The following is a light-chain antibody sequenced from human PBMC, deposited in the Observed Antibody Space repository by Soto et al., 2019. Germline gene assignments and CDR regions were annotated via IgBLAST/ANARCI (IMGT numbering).Light chain of an antibody. V-gene: IGKV3-11*01. CDR1: QSVSSY. Sequence: EIVLTQSPATLSLSPGERATLSCRASQSVSSYLAWYQQKPGQAPRLLIYDASNRATGIPARFSGSGSGTDFNLTISSLEPEDFAVYDGQQRSNWPLTFGGGTKVEIK. J-gene: IGKJ4*01. CDR2: DAS. CDR3: QQRSNWPLT.